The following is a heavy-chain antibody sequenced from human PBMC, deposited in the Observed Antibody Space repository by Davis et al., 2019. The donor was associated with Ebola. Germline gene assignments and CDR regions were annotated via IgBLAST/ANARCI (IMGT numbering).Heavy chain of an antibody. J-gene: IGHJ3*02. V-gene: IGHV3-23*01. D-gene: IGHD1-26*01. Sequence: PGGSLRLSCAASGFTFSDYAMSWVRQAPGKGLEWVSTLGTSADTYYADSVKGRFTISRDNSKNTLYLQMNGLRVEDTAIYYCAKDTSNIWFDIWGQGTMVTVSS. CDR1: GFTFSDYA. CDR3: AKDTSNIWFDI. CDR2: LGTSADT.